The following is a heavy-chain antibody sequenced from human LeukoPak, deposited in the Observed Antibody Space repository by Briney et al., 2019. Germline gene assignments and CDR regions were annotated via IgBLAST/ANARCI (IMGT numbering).Heavy chain of an antibody. CDR2: MNPNSGNT. Sequence: ASVTVSCKASGYTFTSYVINWVRQATGQGLEWVGWMNPNSGNTGYAQKFQGRVTMTSNTSISTAYMELSSLRSEDTAVYSCARARTINYDFWSGYYYYYMDVWGKGTTVTVSS. J-gene: IGHJ6*03. D-gene: IGHD3-3*01. CDR1: GYTFTSYV. V-gene: IGHV1-8*01. CDR3: ARARTINYDFWSGYYYYYMDV.